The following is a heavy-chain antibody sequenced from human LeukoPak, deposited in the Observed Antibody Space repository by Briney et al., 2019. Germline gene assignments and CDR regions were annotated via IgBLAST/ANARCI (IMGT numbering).Heavy chain of an antibody. Sequence: PGGSLRPSCAASGFTFSSYSMNWVRQAPGKGLEWVSSISSSSSYIYYADSVKGRFTISRDNAKNSLYLQMNSLRAEDTAVYYCARAARAIVPAAAVRGYWGQGTLVTVSS. CDR1: GFTFSSYS. CDR3: ARAARAIVPAAAVRGY. J-gene: IGHJ4*02. V-gene: IGHV3-21*01. D-gene: IGHD2-2*01. CDR2: ISSSSSYI.